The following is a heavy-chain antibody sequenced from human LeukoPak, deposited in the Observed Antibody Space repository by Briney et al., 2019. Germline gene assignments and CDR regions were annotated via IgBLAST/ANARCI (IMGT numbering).Heavy chain of an antibody. CDR2: IRYDGSNK. CDR1: GFTFSSYG. CDR3: ATKEGPHSYNWFDP. D-gene: IGHD2-8*01. J-gene: IGHJ5*02. Sequence: GGSLRLSCAASGFTFSSYGMHWVRQAPGKGLEWVAFIRYDGSNKYYADSVKGRFTISRDNSKNTLYLQMNSLRAEDTAVYYCATKEGPHSYNWFDPWGQGTLVTVSS. V-gene: IGHV3-30*02.